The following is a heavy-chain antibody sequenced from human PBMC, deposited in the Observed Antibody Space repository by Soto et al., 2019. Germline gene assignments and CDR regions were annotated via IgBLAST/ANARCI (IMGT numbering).Heavy chain of an antibody. Sequence: SETLSLTCSVSGGSISGSYWSWIRQSPGKGLEWLGYVYYTGSTNYSPSLRSRVSISVDTSKNESSLGLSSVTAADTAVYFCARRYCTTTACQAHGIDVWGQGTTVTVSS. CDR3: ARRYCTTTACQAHGIDV. V-gene: IGHV4-59*01. CDR1: GGSISGSY. D-gene: IGHD4-4*01. CDR2: VYYTGST. J-gene: IGHJ6*02.